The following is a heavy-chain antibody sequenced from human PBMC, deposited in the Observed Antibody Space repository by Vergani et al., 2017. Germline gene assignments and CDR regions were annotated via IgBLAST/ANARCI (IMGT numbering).Heavy chain of an antibody. Sequence: EVQLVESGGGLVQPGGSLRLSCAASGFTFSSSSMHWVRQAPGKGLEWVSAIRSADTNTYYADSVEGRVAISRDNAKPSLYLQMNSLRVDDTAVYYCAREGVPDAFDIWGQGTMVTVSS. CDR2: IRSADTNT. CDR1: GFTFSSSS. J-gene: IGHJ3*02. D-gene: IGHD4/OR15-4a*01. V-gene: IGHV3-48*01. CDR3: AREGVPDAFDI.